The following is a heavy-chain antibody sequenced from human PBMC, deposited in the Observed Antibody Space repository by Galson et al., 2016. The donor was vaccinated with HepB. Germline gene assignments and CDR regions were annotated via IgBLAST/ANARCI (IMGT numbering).Heavy chain of an antibody. J-gene: IGHJ6*02. V-gene: IGHV4-39*07. CDR1: GGSMSDRLYS. D-gene: IGHD4-17*01. Sequence: LSLTCTVAGGSMSDRLYSWGWIRQPPGKGLEWIGTMYYSGNTYHNPSLKSRLTISVDTSKDQFSPKLSSVTAADTAVYFCTRAPPRTVTDTYQYYYGMDVWGQGTTVAVSS. CDR2: MYYSGNT. CDR3: TRAPPRTVTDTYQYYYGMDV.